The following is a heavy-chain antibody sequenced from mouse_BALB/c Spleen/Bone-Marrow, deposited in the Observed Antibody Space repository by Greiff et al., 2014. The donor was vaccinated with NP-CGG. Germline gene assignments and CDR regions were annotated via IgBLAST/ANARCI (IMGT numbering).Heavy chain of an antibody. CDR3: ASHNWDYAMDY. CDR2: INPYNDGT. J-gene: IGHJ4*01. Sequence: EVQLQQSGPELVKPGASVKMSCKASGYTFTSYVMHWVKQKPGQGLEWIGYINPYNDGTKYNEKFKGKATLTSDKSSSTAYMKLRSLPSGASGVFAGASHNWDYAMDYWGQGTSVTVSS. D-gene: IGHD4-1*02. CDR1: GYTFTSYV. V-gene: IGHV1-14*01.